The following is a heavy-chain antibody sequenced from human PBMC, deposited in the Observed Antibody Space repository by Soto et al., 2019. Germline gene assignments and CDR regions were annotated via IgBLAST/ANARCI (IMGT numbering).Heavy chain of an antibody. CDR3: ASGKNYYDSSPLTDY. D-gene: IGHD3-22*01. CDR1: GFTFSSYG. Sequence: QVQLVESGGGVVQPGRSLRLSCAASGFTFSSYGMHWVRQASGKGLEWVAVIWYDGSNKYYADSVKGRFTISRDNSKNTLYLQMNSLRAEDTAVYYCASGKNYYDSSPLTDYWGQGTLVTVSS. CDR2: IWYDGSNK. V-gene: IGHV3-33*01. J-gene: IGHJ4*02.